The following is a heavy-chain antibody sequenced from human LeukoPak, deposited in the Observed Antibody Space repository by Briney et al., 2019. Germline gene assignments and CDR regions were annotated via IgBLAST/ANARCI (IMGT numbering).Heavy chain of an antibody. CDR2: IYTSGST. CDR1: GGSISSYY. Sequence: PSETLSLTCTVSGGSISSYYWSWIRQPAGKGLEWIGRIYTSGSTNYNPSLKRRVTMSVDTSKNQFSLKLSSVTAADTAVYYCARGGSPVVGYYYYYMDVWGKGTTVTVSS. D-gene: IGHD2-15*01. J-gene: IGHJ6*03. V-gene: IGHV4-4*07. CDR3: ARGGSPVVGYYYYYMDV.